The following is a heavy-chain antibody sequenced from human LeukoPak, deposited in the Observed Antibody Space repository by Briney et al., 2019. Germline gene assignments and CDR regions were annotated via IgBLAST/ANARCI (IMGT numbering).Heavy chain of an antibody. V-gene: IGHV4-4*07. J-gene: IGHJ5*02. CDR3: ARDRPSGYVDNWNGSEKNWFDP. CDR2: IYTSGST. CDR1: GGSISSYY. D-gene: IGHD1-20*01. Sequence: SETLSLTCTVSGGSISSYYWSWIRQPAGKGLEWIGRIYTSGSTNYNPSLKGRVTMSVDTSKNQFSLKLSSVTAADTAVYYCARDRPSGYVDNWNGSEKNWFDPWGQGTLVTVSS.